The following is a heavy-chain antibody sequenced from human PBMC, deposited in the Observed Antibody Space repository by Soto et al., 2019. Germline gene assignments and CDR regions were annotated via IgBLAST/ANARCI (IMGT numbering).Heavy chain of an antibody. CDR2: IYPGDSDT. CDR1: GYSFTSYW. Sequence: GESLKISCKGSGYSFTSYWIGWVRQMPGKGLEGMVIIYPGDSDTRYTPSFQGQVTISAAKSISTAYLQWSSLKDSDTAMYYCARHVYYGSGSIYGMDVWGQGTTVTVSS. D-gene: IGHD3-10*01. V-gene: IGHV5-51*01. CDR3: ARHVYYGSGSIYGMDV. J-gene: IGHJ6*02.